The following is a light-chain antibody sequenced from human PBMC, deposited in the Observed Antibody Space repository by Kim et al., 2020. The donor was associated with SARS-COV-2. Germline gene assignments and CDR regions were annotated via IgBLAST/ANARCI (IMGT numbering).Light chain of an antibody. CDR2: GNS. V-gene: IGLV1-40*01. Sequence: RVTISCTVSNSNIGAGYDVHWYQQLPGTAPKLLIYGNSNRTSGVPDRFSGSKSGTAASLAITGLQAEDEADYYCQSYDSSLSGSVFGGGTQLTVL. CDR1: NSNIGAGYD. CDR3: QSYDSSLSGSV. J-gene: IGLJ2*01.